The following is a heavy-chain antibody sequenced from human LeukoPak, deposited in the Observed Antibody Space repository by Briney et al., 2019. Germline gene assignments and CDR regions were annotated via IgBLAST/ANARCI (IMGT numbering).Heavy chain of an antibody. V-gene: IGHV4-34*01. J-gene: IGHJ5*02. D-gene: IGHD1-7*01. CDR3: ARDGVTGTNNWFDP. CDR2: INHSGST. CDR1: GGSFSGYY. Sequence: SETLSLTCAVYGGSFSGYYWSWIRQPPGKGLEWIGKINHSGSTNYNPSLKSRVTISVDTSKNQFSLKLSSVTAADTAVYYCARDGVTGTNNWFDPWGQGTLVTVSS.